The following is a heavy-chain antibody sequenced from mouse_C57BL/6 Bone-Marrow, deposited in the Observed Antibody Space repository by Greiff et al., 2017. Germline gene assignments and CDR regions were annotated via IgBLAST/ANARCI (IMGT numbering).Heavy chain of an antibody. J-gene: IGHJ3*01. CDR2: IYPGSGNT. V-gene: IGHV1-66*01. Sequence: VQRVESGPELVKPGASVKISCKASGYSFTSYYIHWVKQRPGQGLEWIGWIYPGSGNTKYNQKFKDKATLTADKSSSTAYMQLSSLTSEDSAVYYCARSSWFAYWGQGTLVTVSA. CDR1: GYSFTSYY. CDR3: ARSSWFAY.